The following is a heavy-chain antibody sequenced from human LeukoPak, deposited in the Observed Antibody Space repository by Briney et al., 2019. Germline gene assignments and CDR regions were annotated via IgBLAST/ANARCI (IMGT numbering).Heavy chain of an antibody. Sequence: PSETLSLTCTVSGYSISSGYYWGWIRQPPGNGLEWIGNIYHSGSSYYNPSLKSRVTISVETSKNQFSLRLSSVTAADTAVYYCARVINCSGGSCYYYYMDVWGKGTTVTVSS. D-gene: IGHD2-15*01. J-gene: IGHJ6*03. V-gene: IGHV4-38-2*02. CDR2: IYHSGSS. CDR3: ARVINCSGGSCYYYYMDV. CDR1: GYSISSGYY.